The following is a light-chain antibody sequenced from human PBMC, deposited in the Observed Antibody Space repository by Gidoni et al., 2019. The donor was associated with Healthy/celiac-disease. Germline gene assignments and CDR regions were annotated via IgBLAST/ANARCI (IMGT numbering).Light chain of an antibody. J-gene: IGKJ2*01. V-gene: IGKV3-11*01. CDR2: YAS. CDR1: QSVSSY. CDR3: QQRSNWPPYT. Sequence: ESVLTQSPATLSLSPGDRATLSCRASQSVSSYLAWYQKKPGQAPRLLLYYASHRATGIPARFSGSGSGTAFTLTISSLVPEDFSVYYCQQRSNWPPYTFGQGTKLEIK.